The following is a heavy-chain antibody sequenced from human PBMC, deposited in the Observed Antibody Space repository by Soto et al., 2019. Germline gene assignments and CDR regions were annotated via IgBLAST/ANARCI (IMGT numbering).Heavy chain of an antibody. V-gene: IGHV4-4*07. CDR2: IYTGGST. CDR3: ERALYYYAMDV. CDR1: VGSISSYS. J-gene: IGHJ6*02. Sequence: PSETLSLTCTVSVGSISSYSWCCIRQPPGKGLEGIGLIYTGGSTNYNPSLRIRATMSVDTSKNQFSLKLSSVTAADTAVYYCERALYYYAMDVWGQGTTVTVSS.